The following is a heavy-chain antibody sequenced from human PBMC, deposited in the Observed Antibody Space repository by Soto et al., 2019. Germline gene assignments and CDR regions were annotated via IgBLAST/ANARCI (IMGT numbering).Heavy chain of an antibody. J-gene: IGHJ5*02. D-gene: IGHD3-10*01. Sequence: ETLSLTCTVSGGSISSYYWSWIRQPPGKGLEWIGYIYYSGSTNYNPSLKSRVTISVDTSKNQFSLKLSSVTAADTAVYYCARELFGRSVWFDPWGQGTLVTVSS. CDR1: GGSISSYY. CDR2: IYYSGST. V-gene: IGHV4-59*01. CDR3: ARELFGRSVWFDP.